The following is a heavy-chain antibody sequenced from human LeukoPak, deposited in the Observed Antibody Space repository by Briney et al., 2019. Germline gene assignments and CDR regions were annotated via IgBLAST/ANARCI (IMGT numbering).Heavy chain of an antibody. CDR2: ISGSNGNT. CDR1: GYTFTRYG. V-gene: IGHV1-18*01. J-gene: IGHJ5*02. Sequence: ASVKVSCKASGYTFTRYGMSWARQAPGQGLEWMGWISGSNGNTNYAQKLQGRVTMTTDTSTGTAYMELRSLRSDDTAVYYCAGEPVAAAMGTLSGAWGQGTLVTVSS. CDR3: AGEPVAAAMGTLSGA. D-gene: IGHD5-18*01.